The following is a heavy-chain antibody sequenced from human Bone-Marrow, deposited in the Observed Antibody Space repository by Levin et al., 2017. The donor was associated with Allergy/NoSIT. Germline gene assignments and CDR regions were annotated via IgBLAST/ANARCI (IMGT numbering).Heavy chain of an antibody. V-gene: IGHV3-23*01. CDR1: GFTFSSYA. D-gene: IGHD6-19*01. CDR3: AKEGLAVAGYYFDS. Sequence: GESLKISCAASGFTFSSYAMSWVRQAPGKGLEWGSSISGSGTITHYAESVKGRFTISRDISKKMLHLQMNSLRAEDTAIYFCAKEGLAVAGYYFDSWGQGTLVTVSS. CDR2: ISGSGTIT. J-gene: IGHJ4*02.